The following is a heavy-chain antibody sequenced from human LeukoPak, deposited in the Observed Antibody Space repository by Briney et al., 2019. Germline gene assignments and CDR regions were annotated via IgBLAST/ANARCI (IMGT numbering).Heavy chain of an antibody. CDR2: IYYSGST. Sequence: PSETLSLTCTVSGGSISSYYWSWIRQPPGKGLEWIGYIYYSGSTDYNPSLKSRVTISIDTSKNQFSLKLSSVTAADTAVYYCARGVVIAPQTFDYWGQGTLVTVSS. D-gene: IGHD2-21*01. CDR1: GGSISSYY. J-gene: IGHJ4*02. V-gene: IGHV4-59*01. CDR3: ARGVVIAPQTFDY.